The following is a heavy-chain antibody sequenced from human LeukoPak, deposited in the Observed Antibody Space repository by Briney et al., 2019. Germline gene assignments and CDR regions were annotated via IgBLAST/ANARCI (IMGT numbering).Heavy chain of an antibody. D-gene: IGHD1-1*01. CDR2: ISGSNSYI. CDR1: GFTFSSYT. Sequence: GGSLRLSCAASGFTFSSYTMHWIRQAPGKGLEWVSSISGSNSYIFYADSVEGRFTVSRDNAKDSLYLQMNSLRAEDTAVYYCARALTTLTYEGYWGQGTLVTVSS. CDR3: ARALTTLTYEGY. J-gene: IGHJ4*02. V-gene: IGHV3-21*01.